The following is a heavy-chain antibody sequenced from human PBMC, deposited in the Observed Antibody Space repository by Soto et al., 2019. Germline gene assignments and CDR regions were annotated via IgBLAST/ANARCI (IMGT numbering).Heavy chain of an antibody. CDR2: IYYSGST. V-gene: IGHV4-39*01. D-gene: IGHD1-26*01. J-gene: IGHJ4*02. CDR3: ARHGRIVGATSLFGY. CDR1: GGSISSSSYY. Sequence: PSETLSLTCTVSGGSISSSSYYWGWIRQPPGKGLEWIGSIYYSGSTYYNPSLKSRVTISVDTSKNQFSLKLSSVTAADTAVYYCARHGRIVGATSLFGYWGQGTLVTVSS.